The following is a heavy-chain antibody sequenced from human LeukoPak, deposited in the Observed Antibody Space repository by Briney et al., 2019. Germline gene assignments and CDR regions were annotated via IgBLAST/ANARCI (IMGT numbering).Heavy chain of an antibody. D-gene: IGHD2-2*01. CDR1: GGSISSSSYY. CDR3: ARRSPAARFGP. J-gene: IGHJ5*02. V-gene: IGHV4-39*01. Sequence: SETLSLTCTVSGGSISSSSYYWGWIRQPPGKGLEWIGSIYYSGSTYYNPSLKSRVTISVDTSKNQFSLKLGSVTAADTAVYYCARRSPAARFGPWGQGTLVTVSS. CDR2: IYYSGST.